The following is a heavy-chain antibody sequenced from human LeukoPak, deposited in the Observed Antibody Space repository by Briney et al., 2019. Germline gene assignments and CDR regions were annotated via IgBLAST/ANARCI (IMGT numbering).Heavy chain of an antibody. CDR3: ARATHSDYYDSSGHYYFDY. CDR2: IIPIFGTA. J-gene: IGHJ4*02. D-gene: IGHD3-22*01. Sequence: SVKVSCKASGGTFSSYAISWVRQAPGQGLEWMGGIIPIFGTANYAQKFQGRVTITADESTSTAYKELSSLRSEDTAVYYCARATHSDYYDSSGHYYFDYWGQGTLVTVFS. CDR1: GGTFSSYA. V-gene: IGHV1-69*01.